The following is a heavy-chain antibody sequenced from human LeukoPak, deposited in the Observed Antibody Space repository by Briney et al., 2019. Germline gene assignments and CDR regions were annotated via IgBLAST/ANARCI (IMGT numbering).Heavy chain of an antibody. CDR2: MNPNSGNT. V-gene: IGHV1-8*02. CDR3: ARRTNRYCSSTSCYYYYYMDV. J-gene: IGHJ6*03. D-gene: IGHD2-2*01. CDR1: GYTFTGYY. Sequence: ASVKVSCKASGYTFTGYYLHWVRQATGQGLEWMGWMNPNSGNTGYAQKFQGRVTMTRNTSISTAYMELSSLRSEDTAVYYCARRTNRYCSSTSCYYYYYMDVWGKGTTVTISS.